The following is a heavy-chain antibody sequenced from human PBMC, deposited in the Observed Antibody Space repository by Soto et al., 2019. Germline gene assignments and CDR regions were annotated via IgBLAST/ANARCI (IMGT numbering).Heavy chain of an antibody. CDR3: GTHRDYADYGDFDY. CDR2: SNPNRGGT. Sequence: ASVKVSGQASGDTCTGFSIHWVRQALGQGLEWMGWSNPNRGGTDYAQKFQGWVTRTRDTSIGTAHMELVTVRSDDTAVYYCGTHRDYADYGDFDYFAQGPRVTV. D-gene: IGHD4-17*01. V-gene: IGHV1-2*04. J-gene: IGHJ4*02. CDR1: GDTCTGFS.